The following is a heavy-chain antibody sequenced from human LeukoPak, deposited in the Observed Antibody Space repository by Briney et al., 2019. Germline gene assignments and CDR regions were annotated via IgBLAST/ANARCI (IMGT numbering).Heavy chain of an antibody. CDR3: ARRFDS. Sequence: GGSLRLSCAASGFTVSSFDMNWVRQAPGKGLQWVSSISSGGYIHYADSVKGRFTISRDNAKNSLYLLMNNLSAENTAVYYCARRFDSWGQGTLVTVSS. J-gene: IGHJ4*02. V-gene: IGHV3-48*03. CDR1: GFTVSSFD. CDR2: ISSGGYI.